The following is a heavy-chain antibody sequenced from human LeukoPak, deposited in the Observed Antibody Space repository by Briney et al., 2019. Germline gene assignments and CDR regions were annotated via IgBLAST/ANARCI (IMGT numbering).Heavy chain of an antibody. D-gene: IGHD3-22*01. CDR1: GFCFCQYE. Sequence: SGGSLRLSCAASGFCFCQYEMNWVRQAPGKGLEWIAYISVRAGTIYYGDSAEGRFTISRDDAKNSLYLQMNGLRVEDTAIYYCAKDFPHYYEVPHGMDVWGQGTTVTV. V-gene: IGHV3-48*03. CDR3: AKDFPHYYEVPHGMDV. CDR2: ISVRAGTI. J-gene: IGHJ6*02.